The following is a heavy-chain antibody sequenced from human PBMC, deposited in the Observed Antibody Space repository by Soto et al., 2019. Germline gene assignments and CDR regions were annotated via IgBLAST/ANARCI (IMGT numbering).Heavy chain of an antibody. V-gene: IGHV4-31*03. J-gene: IGHJ4*02. CDR3: ARGTADYYFDY. D-gene: IGHD4-17*01. Sequence: QVQLQESGPGLVKPSQTLSLTCTVSGGSISGGTYLWSHIRQHPGKGLEWIGYISYTGGAFYNPSLKSRVTISVDTSKNQFSLRLSSVTAADTAVYYCARGTADYYFDYWGQGILVTVSS. CDR2: ISYTGGA. CDR1: GGSISGGTYL.